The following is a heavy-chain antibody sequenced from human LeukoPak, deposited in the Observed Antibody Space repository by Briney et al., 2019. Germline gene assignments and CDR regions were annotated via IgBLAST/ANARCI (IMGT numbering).Heavy chain of an antibody. Sequence: GGSLRLSCAASGFIVSSNYMSWVRQAPGKGLEWVSVIYSGGSTYSADSVKGRFTISRDNSKNTLYLQMSSLRSEDTAVYYCARDEGDYGCRNWGQGTLVTVSS. V-gene: IGHV3-53*05. J-gene: IGHJ4*02. CDR2: IYSGGST. CDR3: ARDEGDYGCRN. CDR1: GFIVSSNY. D-gene: IGHD4-17*01.